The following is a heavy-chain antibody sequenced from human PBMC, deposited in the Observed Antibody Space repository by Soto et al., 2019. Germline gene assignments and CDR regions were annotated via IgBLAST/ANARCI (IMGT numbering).Heavy chain of an antibody. V-gene: IGHV1-2*02. CDR3: ARDPTTVARGYYYGMDV. Sequence: QVQLVQSGAEVKKPGASVKVSCKASGYTFTSYDINWVRQATGQGLEWMGWMNPNSGGTNYAKKFQGRVSMTRDTSISTAHMELSGLTSDDTAVYYCARDPTTVARGYYYGMDVWGQGTTVTVSS. D-gene: IGHD4-17*01. CDR1: GYTFTSYD. CDR2: MNPNSGGT. J-gene: IGHJ6*02.